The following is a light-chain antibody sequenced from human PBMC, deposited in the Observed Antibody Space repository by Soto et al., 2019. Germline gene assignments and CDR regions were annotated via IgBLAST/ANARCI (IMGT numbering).Light chain of an antibody. Sequence: QSVLAQPASVSGSPGQSITISCTGTSSDVGAYDSVSWYQQHPHKAPQVIIYKGTQRPSGVSNRFSGSTSGNTASLTISGLQADDEADYYCCSYAGTYTYVFGIGTKVTVL. J-gene: IGLJ1*01. CDR2: KGT. V-gene: IGLV2-23*01. CDR1: SSDVGAYDS. CDR3: CSYAGTYTYV.